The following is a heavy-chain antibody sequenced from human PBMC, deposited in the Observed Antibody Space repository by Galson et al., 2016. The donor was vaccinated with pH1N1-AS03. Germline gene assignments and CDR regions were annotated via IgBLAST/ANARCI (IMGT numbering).Heavy chain of an antibody. J-gene: IGHJ6*02. CDR2: IKSKSDGGTT. Sequence: SLRLSCAASGFTFSNAWMTWVRQAPGKGLEWVGRIKSKSDGGTTDYAAPVKARFTISRDDSKNTLYLQMNSLKTEDTAVYYCSTDETFYYYHGMDVWGRGTTVTVSS. CDR3: STDETFYYYHGMDV. V-gene: IGHV3-15*01. CDR1: GFTFSNAW.